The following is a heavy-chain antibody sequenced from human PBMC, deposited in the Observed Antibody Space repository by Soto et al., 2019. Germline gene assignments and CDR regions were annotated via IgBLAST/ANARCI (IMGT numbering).Heavy chain of an antibody. Sequence: QITLKESGPALVKPTQTLTLTCTFSGFSLDTSGVGVGWIRQPPGKALEWLALIYWDDNKRYSPSLKSRLTITKDSSINPVVLTMTNLGPADTATYYFAHDTLNYYGMDVWGQGTTVTVSS. V-gene: IGHV2-5*02. J-gene: IGHJ6*02. CDR2: IYWDDNK. CDR3: AHDTLNYYGMDV. D-gene: IGHD5-18*01. CDR1: GFSLDTSGVG.